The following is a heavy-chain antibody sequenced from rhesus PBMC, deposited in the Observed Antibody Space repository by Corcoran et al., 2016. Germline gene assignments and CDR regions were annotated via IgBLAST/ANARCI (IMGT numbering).Heavy chain of an antibody. J-gene: IGHJ4*01. CDR3: AAPRAAGFDY. Sequence: QVQLQESGPGLGKPSETLSLTCAVSGGSFSSYWGSWIRKPPGKGLEWIGEINGNCGSTNYNPSLKSRVTISKDTSKNQFSLKLSSVTAADTAVYYCAAPRAAGFDYWGQGVLVTVSS. V-gene: IGHV4-80*01. CDR1: GGSFSSYW. CDR2: INGNCGST. D-gene: IGHD6-25*01.